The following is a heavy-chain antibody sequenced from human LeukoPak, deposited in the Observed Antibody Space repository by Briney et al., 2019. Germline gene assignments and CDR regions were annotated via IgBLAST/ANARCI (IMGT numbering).Heavy chain of an antibody. D-gene: IGHD6-19*01. V-gene: IGHV1-2*02. CDR3: ARHIAVSSGGYYFDS. CDR2: INPNSGGT. CDR1: GYTFTGYY. J-gene: IGHJ4*02. Sequence: ASVKVSCKASGYTFTGYYMHWVRQAPGQGLEWMGWINPNSGGTNYAQKFQGRVTMTRDTSISTAYMELSRLRSDDTAVYHCARHIAVSSGGYYFDSWGQGTLVTVSS.